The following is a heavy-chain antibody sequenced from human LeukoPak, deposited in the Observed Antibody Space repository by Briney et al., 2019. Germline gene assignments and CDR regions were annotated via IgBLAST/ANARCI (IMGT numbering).Heavy chain of an antibody. J-gene: IGHJ4*02. CDR1: GFTFNNFA. D-gene: IGHD2-2*01. V-gene: IGHV3-23*01. Sequence: PGGSLRLSCSASGFTFNNFALSWVRQAPGKGLEWVSTIPSRGDTSYYADSVRGRFSISRDNSAKTVYLQMKSLRAEDTAVYYCAKVFCSSPRCFLPFDYWGKGSLVTVSS. CDR3: AKVFCSSPRCFLPFDY. CDR2: IPSRGDTS.